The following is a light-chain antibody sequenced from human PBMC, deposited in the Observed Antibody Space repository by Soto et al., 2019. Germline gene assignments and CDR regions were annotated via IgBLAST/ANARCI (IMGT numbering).Light chain of an antibody. CDR1: SSNIGAGYD. Sequence: QSVLTQPPSVSGAPGQRVTISCTGSSSNIGAGYDVHWYQQLPGTAPKLLIYGNSNRPSGVPDRFSGSKSGTSASLAISSVEAGDEADYYCQVWDNIGDHPAHAVFGGGTKLTVL. V-gene: IGLV1-40*01. CDR3: QVWDNIGDHPAHAV. CDR2: GNS. J-gene: IGLJ3*02.